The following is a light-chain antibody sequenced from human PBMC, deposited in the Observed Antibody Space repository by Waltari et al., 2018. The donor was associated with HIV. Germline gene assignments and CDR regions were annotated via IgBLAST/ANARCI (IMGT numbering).Light chain of an antibody. Sequence: QSALTQPRSVSGSPGQSVTIPCTGTNSDVGAYYYVSWYRHHPGKAPQLIIFDVSKRPSGVPDRFSGSKSGNTASLTISGLQADDEADFYCCSFSARRYVFGTGTKVTVL. V-gene: IGLV2-11*01. J-gene: IGLJ1*01. CDR1: NSDVGAYYY. CDR2: DVS. CDR3: CSFSARRYV.